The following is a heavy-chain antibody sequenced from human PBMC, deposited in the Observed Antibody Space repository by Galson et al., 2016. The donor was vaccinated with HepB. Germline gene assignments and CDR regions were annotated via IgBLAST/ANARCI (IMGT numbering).Heavy chain of an antibody. D-gene: IGHD3-10*01. CDR3: ARERAETVAQGVIRVHRIHYYYGMDV. CDR1: GFYFSDYS. V-gene: IGHV3-48*02. J-gene: IGHJ6*02. CDR2: ISANSDST. Sequence: SLRLSCAASGFYFSDYSMNWVRQAPGKGLEWLSYISANSDSTYYAASVKGRFTISRDNAKNSLYLQMNSLRDEDTAVYYCARERAETVAQGVIRVHRIHYYYGMDVWGQGTRSPPP.